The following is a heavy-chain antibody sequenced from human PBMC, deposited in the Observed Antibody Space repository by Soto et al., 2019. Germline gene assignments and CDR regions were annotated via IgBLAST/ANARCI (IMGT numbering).Heavy chain of an antibody. CDR2: IYYSGST. D-gene: IGHD6-13*01. Sequence: PSETLSLTCTVSGGSVSSGSYYWSWIRPPPGKGLEWIGYIYYSGSTNYNPSLKSRVTISVDTSKNQFSLKLSSVTAADTAVYYCARKTLDGSSFAFDIWGQGTMVTVSS. CDR3: ARKTLDGSSFAFDI. CDR1: GGSVSSGSYY. J-gene: IGHJ3*02. V-gene: IGHV4-61*01.